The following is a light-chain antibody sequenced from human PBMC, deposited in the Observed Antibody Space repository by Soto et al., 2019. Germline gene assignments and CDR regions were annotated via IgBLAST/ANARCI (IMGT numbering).Light chain of an antibody. V-gene: IGKV3-11*01. CDR1: QSVSRY. CDR2: DTS. CDR3: QQRSSWPPT. J-gene: IGKJ4*01. Sequence: EIGLTQSPATLSLSPGDRATLSCRASQSVSRYLAWYQQKPGQAPRLLIHDTSTRATGVPDTFSGSGSGTEFTLTISSLEPEDSAMYYCQQRSSWPPTFGGGTHVEIK.